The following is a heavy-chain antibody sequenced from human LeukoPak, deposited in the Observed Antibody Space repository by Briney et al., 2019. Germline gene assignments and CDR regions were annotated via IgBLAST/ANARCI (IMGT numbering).Heavy chain of an antibody. CDR1: GFTFGDYA. D-gene: IGHD4-11*01. V-gene: IGHV3-49*03. Sequence: PGGSLRLSCTASGFTFGDYAMSWFRQAPGKGLEWVGFIRSKACGGTTEYAASVKGRFTISRDDSKSIAYLQMNSLKTEDTAVYYCTMGGGTVTTHDYYYYMDVWGKGTTVTVSS. CDR3: TMGGGTVTTHDYYYYMDV. CDR2: IRSKACGGTT. J-gene: IGHJ6*03.